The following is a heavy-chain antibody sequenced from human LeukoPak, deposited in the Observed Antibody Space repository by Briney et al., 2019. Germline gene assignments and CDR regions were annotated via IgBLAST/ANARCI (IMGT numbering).Heavy chain of an antibody. D-gene: IGHD2-2*01. Sequence: ASVKASCKASGYTFTSYGISWVRQAPGQGLEWMGWISAYNGNTNYAQKLQGRVTMTTDTSTSTAYMELRSLRSDDTAVYYCARRYCSSTSCSLYYFDYWGQGTLVTVSS. J-gene: IGHJ4*02. CDR2: ISAYNGNT. V-gene: IGHV1-18*01. CDR1: GYTFTSYG. CDR3: ARRYCSSTSCSLYYFDY.